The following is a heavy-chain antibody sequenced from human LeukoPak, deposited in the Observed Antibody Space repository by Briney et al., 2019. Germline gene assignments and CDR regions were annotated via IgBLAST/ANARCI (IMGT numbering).Heavy chain of an antibody. CDR2: TIPFFGTR. J-gene: IGHJ4*02. Sequence: ASVKVSCTTSGDTFRNYGISWVRQAPGQGLEWMGGTIPFFGTRNYAHKFQDRVTISTDESTKTAYMELSSLSSEDTAVYYCARDRRGSRGWYYFDYWGQGTLVTVSS. CDR1: GDTFRNYG. CDR3: ARDRRGSRGWYYFDY. V-gene: IGHV1-69*05. D-gene: IGHD6-19*01.